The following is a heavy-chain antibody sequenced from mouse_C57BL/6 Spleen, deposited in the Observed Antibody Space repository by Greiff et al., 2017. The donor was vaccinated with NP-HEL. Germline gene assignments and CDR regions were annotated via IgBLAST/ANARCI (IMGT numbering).Heavy chain of an antibody. V-gene: IGHV1-64*01. J-gene: IGHJ2*01. CDR2: IHPNSGST. D-gene: IGHD4-1*01. CDR3: AISDWDDYFDY. CDR1: GYTFTSYW. Sequence: QVQLQQPGAELVKPGASVKLSCKASGYTFTSYWMHWVKQRPGQGLEWIGMIHPNSGSTNYNEKFKSKATLTVDKSSSTAYMQLSSLTSEDAAVYSCAISDWDDYFDYWGQGTTLTVSS.